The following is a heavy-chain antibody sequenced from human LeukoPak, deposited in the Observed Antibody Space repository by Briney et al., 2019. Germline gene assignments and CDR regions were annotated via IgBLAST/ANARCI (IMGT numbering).Heavy chain of an antibody. Sequence: SQTLSLTCTVSGGSISSGGYYWSWIRQPPGKGLEWIGYIYHSGSTYYNPTLKSRVTISVDTSKNQFSLKLSSVTAADTAVYYCARWGGNYYDSSGYDYWGQGTLVTVSS. D-gene: IGHD3-22*01. CDR3: ARWGGNYYDSSGYDY. CDR1: GGSISSGGYY. CDR2: IYHSGST. V-gene: IGHV4-30-2*05. J-gene: IGHJ4*02.